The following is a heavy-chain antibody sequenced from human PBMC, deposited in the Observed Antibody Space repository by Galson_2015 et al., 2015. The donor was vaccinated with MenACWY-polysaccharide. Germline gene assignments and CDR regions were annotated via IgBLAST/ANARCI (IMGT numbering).Heavy chain of an antibody. Sequence: TLSLTCTVSGASIYSGGHYWTQVPPHPREGLGGIGYMSHSGTTNYNPPLRSRAAISVDTSNNQFSLSLTSVTAADTAVYYCARIPSTVTSCGWLDPWGQGTLVTVTS. CDR3: ARIPSTVTSCGWLDP. D-gene: IGHD4-17*01. CDR1: GASIYSGGHY. V-gene: IGHV4-31*03. J-gene: IGHJ5*02. CDR2: MSHSGTT.